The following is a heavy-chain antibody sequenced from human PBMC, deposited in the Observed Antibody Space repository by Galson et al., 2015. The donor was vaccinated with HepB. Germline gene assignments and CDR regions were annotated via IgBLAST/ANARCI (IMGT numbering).Heavy chain of an antibody. D-gene: IGHD4-17*01. CDR1: GFSLSGYW. Sequence: SLRLSCAASGFSLSGYWMHWVRQAPGKGLVWVSRIYNTGPTYADSVKGRFTISRDTAKNALYLQMNSLTAEDTGFYYCVRGNVGYGNFDSWGQGTLATVSS. CDR2: IYNTGP. CDR3: VRGNVGYGNFDS. J-gene: IGHJ4*02. V-gene: IGHV3-74*03.